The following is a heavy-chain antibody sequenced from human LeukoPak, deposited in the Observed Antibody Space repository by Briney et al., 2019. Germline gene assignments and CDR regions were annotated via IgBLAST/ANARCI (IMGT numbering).Heavy chain of an antibody. CDR2: IKSKTDGGTT. J-gene: IGHJ6*02. CDR1: GFTFSNAW. Sequence: GGSLRLSCAASGFTFSNAWMNWVRQAPGKGLEWVGHIKSKTDGGTTDYAAPVKGRFTISRDDSKNTLCLQMNSLKTEDTAVYYCTTDRSSSWYYYYGMDVWGQGTTVTVSS. D-gene: IGHD6-13*01. CDR3: TTDRSSSWYYYYGMDV. V-gene: IGHV3-15*07.